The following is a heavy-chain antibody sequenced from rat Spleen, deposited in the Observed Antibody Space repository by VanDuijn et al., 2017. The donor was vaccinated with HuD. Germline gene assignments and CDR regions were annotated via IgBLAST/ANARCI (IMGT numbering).Heavy chain of an antibody. CDR2: ISYSGGT. Sequence: EVQLQESGPGLVKPSQSLSLTCSVTGYSITSNYWGWIRKFPGNKMEWFGHISYSGGTSYNPSLKSRISLTRDTSKNQFFLQLNSVTTEDTATYYCAATEYYAGSYYFHYWGQGVMVTVSS. CDR3: AATEYYAGSYYFHY. D-gene: IGHD1-12*02. V-gene: IGHV3-1*01. CDR1: GYSITSNY. J-gene: IGHJ2*01.